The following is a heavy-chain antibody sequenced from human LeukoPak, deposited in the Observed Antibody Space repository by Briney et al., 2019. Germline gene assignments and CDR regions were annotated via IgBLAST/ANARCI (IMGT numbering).Heavy chain of an antibody. Sequence: SETLSLTCTVSGGSISSSSYYWGWIRQPPGKGLEWIGSIYHSGSTYYKPTLKSRVTISVDTSKNQFSLKLSSVTAADTAVYYCARGYCSGGSCYPDAFDIWGQGTMVTVSS. D-gene: IGHD2-15*01. CDR1: GGSISSSSYY. CDR2: IYHSGST. J-gene: IGHJ3*02. CDR3: ARGYCSGGSCYPDAFDI. V-gene: IGHV4-39*07.